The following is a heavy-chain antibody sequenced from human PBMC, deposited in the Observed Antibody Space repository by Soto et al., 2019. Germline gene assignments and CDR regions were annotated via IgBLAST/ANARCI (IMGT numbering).Heavy chain of an antibody. CDR3: VRGVLGPGDYYYGMDV. CDR1: GFTFNNYD. Sequence: EVQLVESGGALVQPGGSLRLSCTASGFTFNNYDMHWVRQATGKGLEWLSGIGAAGDTYYPGAVNGRFTISRDNARNSLYLQMNSLSAADTAVYYSVRGVLGPGDYYYGMDVWGQGTTVTVSS. D-gene: IGHD2-8*02. J-gene: IGHJ6*02. V-gene: IGHV3-13*01. CDR2: IGAAGDT.